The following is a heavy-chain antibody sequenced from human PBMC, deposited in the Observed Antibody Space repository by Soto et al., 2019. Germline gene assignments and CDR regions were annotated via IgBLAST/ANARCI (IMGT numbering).Heavy chain of an antibody. CDR1: GYTFTSYD. V-gene: IGHV1-8*01. Sequence: QVQLVQSGAEVKKPGASVKVSCKASGYTFTSYDINWVRQATGQGLEWMGWMNPNSGNTGYAQKFQGRVTMTRNTSISTADMELSSLRSEDTAVYYGARRIRYPGGMDGWGQGTTVTVSS. CDR2: MNPNSGNT. CDR3: ARRIRYPGGMDG. D-gene: IGHD3-9*01. J-gene: IGHJ6*02.